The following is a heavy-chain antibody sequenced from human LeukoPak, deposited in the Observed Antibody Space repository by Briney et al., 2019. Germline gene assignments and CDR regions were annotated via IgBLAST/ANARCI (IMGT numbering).Heavy chain of an antibody. CDR3: AKRLSSSSTWYYFDY. V-gene: IGHV3-23*01. Sequence: PGGSLRLSCAASGFTFSNCAMNWVRQAPGKGLEWVSTITSGENTYYADSVKGRFTISRDNSKNTLYLQMNSLRAEDTAVYYCAKRLSSSSTWYYFDYWGQGTLVTVSS. D-gene: IGHD6-13*01. J-gene: IGHJ4*02. CDR1: GFTFSNCA. CDR2: ITSGENT.